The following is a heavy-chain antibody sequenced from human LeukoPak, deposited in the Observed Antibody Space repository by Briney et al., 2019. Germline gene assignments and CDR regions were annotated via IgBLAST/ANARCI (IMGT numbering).Heavy chain of an antibody. Sequence: GGSLRLSCAASGFTFSSYAMSWVRQAPGKGLEWVSAISGSGGSTYYADSVKGRFTISRDNSKNTLYLQVNSLRAEDTAVYYCAKDLFDSSSWYTSPPDYWGQGTLVTVSS. CDR1: GFTFSSYA. CDR3: AKDLFDSSSWYTSPPDY. D-gene: IGHD6-13*01. V-gene: IGHV3-23*01. J-gene: IGHJ4*02. CDR2: ISGSGGST.